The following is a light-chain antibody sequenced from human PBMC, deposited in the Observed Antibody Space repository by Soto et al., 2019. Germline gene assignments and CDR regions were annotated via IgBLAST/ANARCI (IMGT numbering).Light chain of an antibody. V-gene: IGKV1-5*03. Sequence: DIPMTQSPSTLSASVGDRVTITCRASQSISSWLAWYQQKPGKAPKLLIYKASTLESGVPSRFSGSGSGTEFILTISSLQPDDFGTYYCQQYNSYSWTFGHGTKVEIK. J-gene: IGKJ1*01. CDR1: QSISSW. CDR3: QQYNSYSWT. CDR2: KAS.